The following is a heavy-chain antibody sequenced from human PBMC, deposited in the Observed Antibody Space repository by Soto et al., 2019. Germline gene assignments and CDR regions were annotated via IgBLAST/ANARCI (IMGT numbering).Heavy chain of an antibody. Sequence: ASVKVSCKASGYTFTVYYMYWVRQAPGQGLEWMGWINPNSGGTNYTQTFQGSVTMTWDTSITTAYLDLTRLTTNDTATYFCATWVDYGDFEGFDFWGQGTLVTVSS. D-gene: IGHD4-17*01. V-gene: IGHV1-2*04. CDR1: GYTFTVYY. J-gene: IGHJ4*02. CDR2: INPNSGGT. CDR3: ATWVDYGDFEGFDF.